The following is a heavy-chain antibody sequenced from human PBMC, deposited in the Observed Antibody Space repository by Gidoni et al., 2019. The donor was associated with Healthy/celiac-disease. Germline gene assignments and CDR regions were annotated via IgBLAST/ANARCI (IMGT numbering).Heavy chain of an antibody. CDR1: GFPFSSYG. V-gene: IGHV3-30*18. CDR3: AKDPHIAEYYFDY. D-gene: IGHD5-12*01. Sequence: QVQLVESGGGVVQPGRSLRLSCAASGFPFSSYGMHWVRQAPGKGLEWVAVISYDGSNKYYADSVKGRFTISRDNSKNTLYLQMNSLRAEDTAVYYCAKDPHIAEYYFDYWGQGTLVTVSS. CDR2: ISYDGSNK. J-gene: IGHJ4*02.